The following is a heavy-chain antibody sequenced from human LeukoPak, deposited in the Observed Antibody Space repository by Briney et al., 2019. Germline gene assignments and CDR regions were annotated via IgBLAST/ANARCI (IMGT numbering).Heavy chain of an antibody. V-gene: IGHV5-51*01. CDR2: XYPGDSDT. CDR3: ARTYQPLGPGGGVVY. Sequence: GEXLXXXCKGSGYSFTXYXXXWVRQMPGKXXXXXXIXYPGDSDTRYSPSFQGQVTISADKSISTAYLQWSSLKASDTAMYYCARTYQPLGPGGGVVYWGQGTLVTVSS. D-gene: IGHD2-2*01. CDR1: GYSFTXYX. J-gene: IGHJ4*02.